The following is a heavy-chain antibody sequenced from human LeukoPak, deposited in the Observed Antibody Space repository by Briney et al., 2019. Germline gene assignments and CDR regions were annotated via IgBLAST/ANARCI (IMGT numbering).Heavy chain of an antibody. Sequence: PSETLSLTCTVSGASIGSYYWSWIRQPPGKGLEWIGYISPNGYTLYTPSLRSRVTISRDTSDNQFSLILSSVTAVDTAIYYCTRHDVVPIIGHGMAVWGQGTTVTVSS. J-gene: IGHJ6*02. CDR3: TRHDVVPIIGHGMAV. D-gene: IGHD2-2*01. V-gene: IGHV4-59*08. CDR1: GASIGSYY. CDR2: ISPNGYT.